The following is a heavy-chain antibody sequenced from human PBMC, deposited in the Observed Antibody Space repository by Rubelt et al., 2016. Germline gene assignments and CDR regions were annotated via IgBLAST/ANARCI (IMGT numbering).Heavy chain of an antibody. V-gene: IGHV3-30*18. J-gene: IGHJ3*02. CDR1: GFTFSSYG. D-gene: IGHD3-22*01. CDR2: ISYDGSNK. CDR3: AKARTYYYDSSGLDAFDI. Sequence: QVQLVESGGGVVQPGRSLRLSCAASGFTFSSYGMHWVRQAPGKGLEWVAVISYDGSNKYYADSVKGLFTISRDNSKNTLYLQMNSLRAEDTAVYYCAKARTYYYDSSGLDAFDIWGQGTMVTVSS.